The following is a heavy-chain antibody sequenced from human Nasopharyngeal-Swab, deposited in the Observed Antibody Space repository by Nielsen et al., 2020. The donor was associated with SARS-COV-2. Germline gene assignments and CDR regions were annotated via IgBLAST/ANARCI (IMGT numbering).Heavy chain of an antibody. D-gene: IGHD5-18*01. CDR3: ARDRGYGFGHTGWFDS. CDR2: ISHSGTT. V-gene: IGHV4-30-2*01. Sequence: WIRQPPGKGLEWIGYISHSGTTYYNPSPKSRLLISLDRSENQFSLKLNSVTAADTAVYYCARDRGYGFGHTGWFDSWGQGTLVTVSS. J-gene: IGHJ5*01.